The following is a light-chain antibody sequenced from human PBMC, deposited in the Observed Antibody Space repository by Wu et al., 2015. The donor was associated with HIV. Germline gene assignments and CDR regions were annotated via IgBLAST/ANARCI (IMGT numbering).Light chain of an antibody. CDR2: GAS. CDR1: ETISSSY. J-gene: IGKJ4*01. CDR3: QQYNNWPPLT. Sequence: EIVLTQSPGTLSLSPGERATLSCRASETISSSYLGWYQQKPGQAPRLLIYGASTRATGIPARFSGSGSGTEFTLTISSMQSEDFAVYYCQQYNNWPPLTFGGGTKVEIK. V-gene: IGKV3-15*01.